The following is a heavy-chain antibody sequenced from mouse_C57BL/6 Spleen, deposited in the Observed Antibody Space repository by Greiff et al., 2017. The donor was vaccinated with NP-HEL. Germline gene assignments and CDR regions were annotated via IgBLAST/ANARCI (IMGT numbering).Heavy chain of an antibody. J-gene: IGHJ2*01. CDR3: ARHGRDGFDY. V-gene: IGHV5-15*01. CDR2: ISNLAYSI. D-gene: IGHD2-3*01. CDR1: GFTFSDYG. Sequence: EVQLQESGGGLVQPGGSLKLSCAASGFTFSDYGMAWVRQAPRKGPEWVAFISNLAYSIYYADTVTGRFTISRENAKNTLYLEMSSLRSEDTAMYYCARHGRDGFDYWGQGTTLTVSS.